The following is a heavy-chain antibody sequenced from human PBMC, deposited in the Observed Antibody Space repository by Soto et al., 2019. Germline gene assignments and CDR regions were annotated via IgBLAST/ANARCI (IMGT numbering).Heavy chain of an antibody. CDR2: IFSNDEK. V-gene: IGHV2-26*01. J-gene: IGHJ6*02. D-gene: IGHD6-19*01. CDR1: GLSLNNARMG. CDR3: ARTFVSSGWFTSRSRDYYYGMDV. Sequence: QVTLKESGPVLVKPTETLTLTCTVSGLSLNNARMGVSWIRQPPGKALEWLAHIFSNDEKSYSTSLKSRLTISKDTSKSQVVLTMTNMDPVDTGTYYYARTFVSSGWFTSRSRDYYYGMDVWGQGTTVTVSS.